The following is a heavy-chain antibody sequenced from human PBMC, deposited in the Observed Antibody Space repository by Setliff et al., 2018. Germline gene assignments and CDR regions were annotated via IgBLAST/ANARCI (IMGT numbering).Heavy chain of an antibody. CDR1: GYTFTSYG. V-gene: IGHV1-18*01. CDR2: ISAYNGNT. D-gene: IGHD3-22*01. Sequence: GASVKVSCKASGYTFTSYGISWVRQAPGQGLEWMGWISAYNGNTNYAQKLQGRVTMTTDTSTSTAYMELRSLRSDDTAVYYCARDQWTYGSSGYYYRFDYWGQGTLVTVSS. J-gene: IGHJ4*02. CDR3: ARDQWTYGSSGYYYRFDY.